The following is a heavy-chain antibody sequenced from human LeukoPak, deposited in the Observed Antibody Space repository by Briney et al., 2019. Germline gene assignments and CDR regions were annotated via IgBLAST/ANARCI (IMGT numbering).Heavy chain of an antibody. CDR2: ISSSSSYI. V-gene: IGHV3-21*01. Sequence: GGSLRLSCAASGFSFSNYAMKWVRQVPGKGLEWVSSISSSSSYIYYADSLKGRLTISRDNAKNSLYLQMNSLRAEDTAVYYCTTIAADGRLFDYWGQGTLVTASS. D-gene: IGHD6-13*01. CDR3: TTIAADGRLFDY. J-gene: IGHJ4*02. CDR1: GFSFSNYA.